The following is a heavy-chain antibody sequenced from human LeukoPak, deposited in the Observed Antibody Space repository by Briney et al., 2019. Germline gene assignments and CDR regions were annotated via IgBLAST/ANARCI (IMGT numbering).Heavy chain of an antibody. V-gene: IGHV1-3*03. Sequence: ASVKVSCKASGDTFTSYAMHWVRQAPGQRLEWMGWINAGNGNTKYSQEFQGRVTITRDTSASTAYMELSSLRSEDMAVYYCARGSRFGVVGRDAFDIWGQGTVVTVSS. CDR3: ARGSRFGVVGRDAFDI. J-gene: IGHJ3*02. D-gene: IGHD3-3*01. CDR1: GDTFTSYA. CDR2: INAGNGNT.